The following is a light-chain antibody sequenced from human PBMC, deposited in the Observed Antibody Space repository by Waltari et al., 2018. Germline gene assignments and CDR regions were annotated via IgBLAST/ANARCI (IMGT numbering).Light chain of an antibody. CDR3: QHYVRLPAT. V-gene: IGKV3-20*01. Sequence: DIVLTQSPGTLYLSPGEGATLSCRASQSVGRTLAWYQQKPGQAPRLLIYGTSSRATDIPDRFSGSGSVTDFSLTINRLEPEDFAVYYCQHYVRLPATFGQGTKVEIK. J-gene: IGKJ1*01. CDR2: GTS. CDR1: QSVGRT.